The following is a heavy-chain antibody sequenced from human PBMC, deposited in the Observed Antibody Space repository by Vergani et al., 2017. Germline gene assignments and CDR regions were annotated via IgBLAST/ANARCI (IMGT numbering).Heavy chain of an antibody. CDR3: ATPQTVTTGGMEV. CDR2: VDPEDGET. D-gene: IGHD4-17*01. V-gene: IGHV1-69-2*01. CDR1: GYTFTDHY. J-gene: IGHJ6*02. Sequence: EVQLVQSGAEVKKPGATMKISCKVSGYTFTDHYMHWGKQAPGKGLEWMGLVDPEDGETIYAEKFKGRVTIAADTSTDTVHLELSSLRSEDTAVYYCATPQTVTTGGMEVWGQGTTVIVSS.